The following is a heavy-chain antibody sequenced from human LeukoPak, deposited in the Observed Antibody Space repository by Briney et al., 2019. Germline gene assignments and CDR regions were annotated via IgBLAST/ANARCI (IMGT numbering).Heavy chain of an antibody. J-gene: IGHJ4*02. Sequence: ASVKVSCKASGYTFTTYGLSWVRQAPGQGLEWMGWISTYNGNTNYAQKFQGRVTMTTDTSTSTAYMELRSLRSDDTAVYYCGRDPTEDFWSCFYSYFDFWGQGTLVTVSS. CDR1: GYTFTTYG. V-gene: IGHV1-18*01. CDR2: ISTYNGNT. D-gene: IGHD3-3*01. CDR3: GRDPTEDFWSCFYSYFDF.